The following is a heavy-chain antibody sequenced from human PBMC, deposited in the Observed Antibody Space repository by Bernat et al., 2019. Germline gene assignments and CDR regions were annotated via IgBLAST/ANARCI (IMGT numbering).Heavy chain of an antibody. CDR1: GFTFSSYG. CDR2: IWYDATNK. Sequence: QVQLVESGGGVVQPGRSLRLSCAASGFTFSSYGMHWVRQAPGEGLEWVAVIWYDATNKYYAESVKGRLTISRDNSKSTLYLQVNSLRAEDTAVYYCARDKGYCSGVGCYSFGALDIWGQGTMVTVSS. J-gene: IGHJ3*02. V-gene: IGHV3-33*01. CDR3: ARDKGYCSGVGCYSFGALDI. D-gene: IGHD2-15*01.